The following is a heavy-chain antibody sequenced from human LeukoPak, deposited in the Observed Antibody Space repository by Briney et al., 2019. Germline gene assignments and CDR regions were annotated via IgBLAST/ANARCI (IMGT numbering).Heavy chain of an antibody. J-gene: IGHJ4*02. CDR3: VRDEGCDWPFDY. D-gene: IGHD2-21*02. CDR1: GFTVSSNY. Sequence: PGGSLRLSCAASGFTVSSNYMNWVRQAPGKGLEWVSVIYSGGSTYYSDSVKGRFTISRDNSKNTLYLQMNSLRAEDTAVYYCVRDEGCDWPFDYWGRGTLVTVSS. V-gene: IGHV3-53*01. CDR2: IYSGGST.